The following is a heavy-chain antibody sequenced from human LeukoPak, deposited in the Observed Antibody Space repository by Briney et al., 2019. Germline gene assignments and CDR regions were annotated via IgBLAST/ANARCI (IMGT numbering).Heavy chain of an antibody. J-gene: IGHJ4*02. Sequence: SVKVSCKTSEDIFSSYTISWVRQAPGQGLQWMGRIIPIIRQTKYSQKFQGRVTITADKSTSTVYMDLSGLTSDDTALYLCARGLNSGMTDYWGQGTLVTVSS. CDR2: IIPIIRQT. CDR3: ARGLNSGMTDY. D-gene: IGHD1-26*01. CDR1: EDIFSSYT. V-gene: IGHV1-69*08.